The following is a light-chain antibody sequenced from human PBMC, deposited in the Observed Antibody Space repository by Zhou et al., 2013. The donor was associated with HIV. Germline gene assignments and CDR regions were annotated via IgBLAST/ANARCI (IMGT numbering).Light chain of an antibody. J-gene: IGKJ2*01. V-gene: IGKV3-15*01. Sequence: EIVMTQSPATLSVSPGERATLSCRASQSVNTNLAWYQQKPGQAPRLLIYGASTRATGLPARFSGSGSGTDFTLTFTTLGPEDFAVYYCQQYANSPQTFGQGTKVEI. CDR3: QQYANSPQT. CDR2: GAS. CDR1: QSVNTN.